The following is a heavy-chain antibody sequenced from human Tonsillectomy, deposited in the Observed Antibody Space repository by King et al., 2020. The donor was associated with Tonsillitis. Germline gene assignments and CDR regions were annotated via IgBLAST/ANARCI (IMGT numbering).Heavy chain of an antibody. J-gene: IGHJ4*02. CDR3: AKDYDFWSGYPEPIFDY. V-gene: IGHV3-23*04. CDR2: TSGSGGST. CDR1: GFTFSSYA. Sequence: VQLVESGGGLVQCGGSLRLSCAASGFTFSSYAMSWVRQAPGKGLEWVSATSGSGGSTYYADSVKGRFTISRDNSKNTLYLQMNSLRAEDTAVYYCAKDYDFWSGYPEPIFDYWGQGTLVTVSS. D-gene: IGHD3-3*01.